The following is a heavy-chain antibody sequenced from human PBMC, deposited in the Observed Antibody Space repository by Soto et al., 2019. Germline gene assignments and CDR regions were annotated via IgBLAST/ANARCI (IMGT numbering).Heavy chain of an antibody. CDR2: ISHDGSNK. J-gene: IGHJ6*02. CDR3: ARSPYSGSYYGYYYYGMDV. CDR1: GFTFSSYA. V-gene: IGHV3-30-3*01. Sequence: GGSLRLSCAASGFTFSSYAMHWVRQAPGKGLEWVAVISHDGSNKYYADSVKGRFTISRDNSKNTLYLQMNSLRAEDTAVYYCARSPYSGSYYGYYYYGMDVWGQGTTVTVSS. D-gene: IGHD1-26*01.